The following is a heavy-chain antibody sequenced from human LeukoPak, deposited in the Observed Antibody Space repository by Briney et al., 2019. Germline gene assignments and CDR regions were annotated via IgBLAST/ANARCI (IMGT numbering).Heavy chain of an antibody. CDR3: ASGISSSWTVGRFDY. J-gene: IGHJ4*02. Sequence: SVKVSCKASGGTFSSYAISWVRQAPGQGLEWMGGIIPIFGTANYAQKSQGRVTITADKSTSTAYMELSSLRSEDTAVYYCASGISSSWTVGRFDYWGQGTLVTVSS. CDR2: IIPIFGTA. V-gene: IGHV1-69*06. D-gene: IGHD6-13*01. CDR1: GGTFSSYA.